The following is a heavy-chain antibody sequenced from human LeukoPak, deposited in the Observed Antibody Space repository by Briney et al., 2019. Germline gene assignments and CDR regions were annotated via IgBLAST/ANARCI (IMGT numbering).Heavy chain of an antibody. D-gene: IGHD3-10*01. CDR1: GGSIRSGGYS. CDR3: ARGAERITMVRGVRNWFDP. Sequence: SETLSLTCAVSGGSIRSGGYSWSWIRQPPGKGLEWIGYIYYSGSTNYNPSLKSRVTISVDTSKNQFSLKLSSVTAADTAVYYCARGAERITMVRGVRNWFDPWGQGTLVTVSS. CDR2: IYYSGST. V-gene: IGHV4-61*08. J-gene: IGHJ5*02.